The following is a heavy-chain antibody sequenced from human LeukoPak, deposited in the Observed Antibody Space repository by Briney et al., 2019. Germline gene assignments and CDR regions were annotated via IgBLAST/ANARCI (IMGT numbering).Heavy chain of an antibody. V-gene: IGHV3-48*01. CDR2: ISSSSSTI. J-gene: IGHJ4*02. CDR1: GFTFSSYS. CDR3: ARGGYFLVPAAPFDY. D-gene: IGHD2-2*01. Sequence: QPGGSLRLSCAASGFTFSSYSMNWVRQAPGKGLEWVSYISSSSSTIYYADSVKGRFTISRDNAKNSLYLQMNSLRAEDTAVYYCARGGYFLVPAAPFDYWGQGTLVTASS.